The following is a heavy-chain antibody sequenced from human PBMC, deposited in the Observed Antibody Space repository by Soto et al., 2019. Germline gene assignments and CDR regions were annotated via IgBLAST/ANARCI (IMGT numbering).Heavy chain of an antibody. Sequence: GASVKVSFKASGGSFTCTLSWVRQAPGQGLEWMGWISANYGNTNYAQKLQGRVTMTTDTSTSTAYMEMRSLRSDDTAVYYCARGPPYGGNSGDAFDIWGQGTMVTVSS. CDR1: GGSFTCT. V-gene: IGHV1-18*01. CDR3: ARGPPYGGNSGDAFDI. D-gene: IGHD2-21*02. CDR2: ISANYGNT. J-gene: IGHJ3*02.